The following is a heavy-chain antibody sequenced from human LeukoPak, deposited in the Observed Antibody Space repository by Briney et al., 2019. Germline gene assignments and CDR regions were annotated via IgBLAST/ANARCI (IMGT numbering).Heavy chain of an antibody. CDR2: ISDEEDNV. Sequence: GGSLRLSYTASGFIFFAYRLHWLRQAPGKGLEWLAAISDEEDNVSYADSVRGRFTISRDNSKDTLFLQMNSLRVEDTALYFCARDFSDYVPFDNWGQGTLVSVSS. D-gene: IGHD4-17*01. J-gene: IGHJ4*02. CDR1: GFIFFAYR. CDR3: ARDFSDYVPFDN. V-gene: IGHV3-30-3*01.